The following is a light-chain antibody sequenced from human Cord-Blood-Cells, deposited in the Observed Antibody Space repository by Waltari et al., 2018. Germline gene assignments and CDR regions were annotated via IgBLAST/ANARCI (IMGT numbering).Light chain of an antibody. CDR1: QSISSW. CDR3: QQYNSYSYT. J-gene: IGKJ2*01. V-gene: IGKV1-5*01. CDR2: DAS. Sequence: DIQMTQSPSTLSASVGDRVTITCRASQSISSWLAWYQQKPGKAPKLLIYDASSLESGVPSRFSGSVSGTEFTLTIIILQPDDFATYYCQQYNSYSYTFGQGTKLEIK.